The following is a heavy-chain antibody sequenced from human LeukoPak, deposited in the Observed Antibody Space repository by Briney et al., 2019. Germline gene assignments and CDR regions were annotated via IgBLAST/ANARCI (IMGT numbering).Heavy chain of an antibody. CDR3: ARDVLSGFDY. Sequence: PSETLSLTCTVSGGSISSYYWSWIWQPPGKGLEWIGYIYYSGSTNYSPSLKSRVTISVDTSKNQSSLKLSSVTAADTAVYYCARDVLSGFDYWGQGTLVTVSS. V-gene: IGHV4-59*01. D-gene: IGHD3-16*01. J-gene: IGHJ4*02. CDR2: IYYSGST. CDR1: GGSISSYY.